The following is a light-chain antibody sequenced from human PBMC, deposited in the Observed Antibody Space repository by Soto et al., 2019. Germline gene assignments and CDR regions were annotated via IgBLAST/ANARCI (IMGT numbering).Light chain of an antibody. Sequence: QSVLTQPRSVSGSPGQSVTISCTGTSSDVGGYNYVSWYQQYPGKAPKLIIYDVSKRPSGVPDRFSGSKSGNTASLTISGLHADDEADYYCCSYAGTYALGVFGGGTKLTVL. CDR3: CSYAGTYALGV. V-gene: IGLV2-11*01. J-gene: IGLJ3*02. CDR2: DVS. CDR1: SSDVGGYNY.